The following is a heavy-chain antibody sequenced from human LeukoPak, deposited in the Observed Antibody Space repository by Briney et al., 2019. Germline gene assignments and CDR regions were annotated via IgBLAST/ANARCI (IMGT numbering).Heavy chain of an antibody. CDR2: ISSSGSTI. V-gene: IGHV3-48*03. J-gene: IGHJ3*02. D-gene: IGHD2-21*02. CDR3: ATLPYCGGDCYSPNDAFDI. CDR1: GFTFSSYE. Sequence: PGGSLRLSCAASGFTFSSYEMNWVRRAPGKGLEWVSYISSSGSTIYYADSVKGRFTISRDNAKNSLYLQMNSLRAEDTAVYYCATLPYCGGDCYSPNDAFDIWGQGTMVTVSS.